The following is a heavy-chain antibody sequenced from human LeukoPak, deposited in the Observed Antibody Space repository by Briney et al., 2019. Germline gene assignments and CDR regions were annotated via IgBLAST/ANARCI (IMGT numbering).Heavy chain of an antibody. CDR1: RFTLTPYA. CDR3: AKDGAQPGYFFDS. CDR2: VSAGGDNT. D-gene: IGHD1-26*01. V-gene: IGHV3-23*01. Sequence: GGSLRLSCTASRFTLTPYAMTWVRQAPGKGLEWVSTVSAGGDNTNYAESVQGRFTVSRDNAKNKVYLYMDSLRAEDTAVYYCAKDGAQPGYFFDSWGQGTLVTVSS. J-gene: IGHJ4*02.